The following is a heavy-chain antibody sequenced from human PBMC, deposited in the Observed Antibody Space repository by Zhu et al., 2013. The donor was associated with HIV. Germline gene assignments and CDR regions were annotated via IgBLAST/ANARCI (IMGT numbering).Heavy chain of an antibody. D-gene: IGHD6-13*01. V-gene: IGHV1-2*06. CDR3: ASSIAAGGVGWDYHYMDV. J-gene: IGHJ6*03. Sequence: QLTQSGADMKKPGDSVTISCQTSGYSFTSYYVNWVRQAPGQGPEWIGRINPYSSDTDYAHLFRERVTLTRDTSISTAYMDLIRLTSDDTAVYYCASSIAAGGVGWDYHYMDVWGKGATVTVSS. CDR2: INPYSSDT. CDR1: GYSFTSYY.